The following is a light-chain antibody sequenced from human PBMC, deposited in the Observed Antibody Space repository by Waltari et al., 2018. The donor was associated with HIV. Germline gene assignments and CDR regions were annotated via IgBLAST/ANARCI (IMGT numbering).Light chain of an antibody. J-gene: IGLJ1*01. Sequence: QSVLTQPAPVSCSPGQPITISSSGTRSDVGAYNIVSWYRQNPGKAPQVIIFQDTKRPSGISDRFSGSKSGKTASLTSSGLRLEDQGNYYCCSYAGRNTYVFGSGTEVSVL. CDR3: CSYAGRNTYV. V-gene: IGLV2-23*01. CDR2: QDT. CDR1: RSDVGAYNI.